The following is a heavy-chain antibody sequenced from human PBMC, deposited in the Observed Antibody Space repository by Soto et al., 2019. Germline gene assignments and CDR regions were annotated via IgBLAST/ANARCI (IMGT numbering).Heavy chain of an antibody. Sequence: AAVKVSCKASGYIFTSYGISWVRQAPGQGLEWMGWISGYNGKTTYAQNFQGRVTMTTDRSTSTAYMELRSLRSDDTALYYCTRNNGFSDYGGNNYFDSGGQASLVTVPS. V-gene: IGHV1-18*01. CDR3: TRNNGFSDYGGNNYFDS. D-gene: IGHD4-17*01. CDR1: GYIFTSYG. CDR2: ISGYNGKT. J-gene: IGHJ4*02.